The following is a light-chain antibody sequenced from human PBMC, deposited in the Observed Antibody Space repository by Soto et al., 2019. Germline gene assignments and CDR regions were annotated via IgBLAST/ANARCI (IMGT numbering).Light chain of an antibody. CDR2: DVT. CDR1: SSDVGGCNY. V-gene: IGLV2-14*03. Sequence: QSARTQPASVSGSPGQSITISCTGTSSDVGGCNYVSWYQQHPGKAPKLMIYDVTNRPSGLSNRFSGSKSGNTASLTISGLQAEDEADYYCSSCTSSNTHVVFGGGTKLTVL. CDR3: SSCTSSNTHVV. J-gene: IGLJ2*01.